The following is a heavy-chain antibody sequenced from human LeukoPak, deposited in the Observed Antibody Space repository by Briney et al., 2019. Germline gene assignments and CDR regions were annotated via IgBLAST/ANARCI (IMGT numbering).Heavy chain of an antibody. V-gene: IGHV1-69*06. CDR3: ARDYYDSSGYYSPFDY. CDR1: GGTFSSYA. J-gene: IGHJ4*02. CDR2: IIPIFGTA. Sequence: GASVKVSCKASGGTFSSYAISWVRQAPGQGLEWMGGIIPIFGTANYAQKFQGRVTITADKSTSTAYMELSSLRSEDTAVYYCARDYYDSSGYYSPFDYWGQGTLVTVSS. D-gene: IGHD3-22*01.